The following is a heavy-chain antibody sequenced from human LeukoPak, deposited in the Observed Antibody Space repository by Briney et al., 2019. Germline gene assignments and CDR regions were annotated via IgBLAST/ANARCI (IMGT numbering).Heavy chain of an antibody. CDR2: ISSSSSYI. J-gene: IGHJ4*02. V-gene: IGHV3-21*01. CDR3: ARDLRLYGLTSWYFDY. Sequence: PGGSLRLSCAASGFTFSSYSMNWVRQAPGKGLGWVSSISSSSSYIYYADSVKGRFTISRDNAKNSLYLQMNSLRAEDTAVYYCARDLRLYGLTSWYFDYWGQGTLVTVSS. D-gene: IGHD2-8*01. CDR1: GFTFSSYS.